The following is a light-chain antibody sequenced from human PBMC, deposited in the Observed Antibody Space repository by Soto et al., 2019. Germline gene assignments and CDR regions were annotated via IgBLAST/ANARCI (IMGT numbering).Light chain of an antibody. CDR1: QSVSSY. CDR2: DAS. V-gene: IGKV3-11*01. Sequence: EIVLTQSPATLSLSPGERATLSCRASQSVSSYLAWYQQKPGQAPRLLIYDASHRATGIPARFSGSGSGTDFTLTISSLEPEDFAVYHCQQRSNWPSITFGQGTRLEIK. J-gene: IGKJ5*01. CDR3: QQRSNWPSIT.